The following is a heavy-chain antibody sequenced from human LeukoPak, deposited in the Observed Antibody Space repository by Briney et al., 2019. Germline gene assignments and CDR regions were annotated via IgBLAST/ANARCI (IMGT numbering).Heavy chain of an antibody. CDR1: GYTFTGYY. V-gene: IGHV1-2*02. CDR3: ARDGVVVVPAAPDY. CDR2: INPNSGGT. Sequence: ASVKVSCKASGYTFTGYYMHWVRQAPGQGLERMGWINPNSGGTNYAQKFQGRVTMTRDTSISTAYMELSRLRSDDTAVYYCARDGVVVVPAAPDYWGQGTLVTVSS. J-gene: IGHJ4*02. D-gene: IGHD2-2*01.